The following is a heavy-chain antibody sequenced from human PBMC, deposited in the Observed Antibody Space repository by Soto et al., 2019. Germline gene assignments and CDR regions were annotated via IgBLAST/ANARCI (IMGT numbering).Heavy chain of an antibody. CDR2: IIKDGSEK. CDR3: ARDWGGLGY. J-gene: IGHJ4*02. CDR1: GFTFSNYW. D-gene: IGHD3-10*01. Sequence: LRLSCAASGFTFSNYWMTWVRQAPGKGLEWVANIIKDGSEKSYVDSVKGRFTISRDNAKNSLYLEVNSLRVEDTAVYYCARDWGGLGYWGQGTLVTVSS. V-gene: IGHV3-7*03.